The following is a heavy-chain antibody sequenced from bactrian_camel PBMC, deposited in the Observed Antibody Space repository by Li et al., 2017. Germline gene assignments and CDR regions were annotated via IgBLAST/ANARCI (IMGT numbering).Heavy chain of an antibody. CDR3: AADRAPWGVYCQGYNY. V-gene: IGHV3S53*01. J-gene: IGHJ4*01. Sequence: HVQLVESGGGSVEAGGSLRLSCTASRDTISTTCMAWFCQVPGKEREGVALIERDGQTCYGDSVKGRFTISKDNTKRTLYLQMNGLKPEDTAMYYCAADRAPWGVYCQGYNYWGQGTQVTVS. D-gene: IGHD3*01. CDR1: RDTISTTC. CDR2: IERDGQT.